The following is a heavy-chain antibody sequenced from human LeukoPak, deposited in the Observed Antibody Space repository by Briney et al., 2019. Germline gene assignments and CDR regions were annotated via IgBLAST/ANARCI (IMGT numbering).Heavy chain of an antibody. Sequence: TGGSLRLSCAASGFIFSTYWMAWVRQAPGKGLEWVANIKQDGSEKYYVDSVKGRFTISRDNAKNSLYLQVNSLRDEDTALYHCVTESAWLFDYWGQGTLVTVSS. V-gene: IGHV3-7*01. CDR3: VTESAWLFDY. J-gene: IGHJ4*02. D-gene: IGHD5-12*01. CDR1: GFIFSTYW. CDR2: IKQDGSEK.